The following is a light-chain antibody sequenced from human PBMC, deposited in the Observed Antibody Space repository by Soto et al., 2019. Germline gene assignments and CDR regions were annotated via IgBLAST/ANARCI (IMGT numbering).Light chain of an antibody. Sequence: EIVLTQSPGTLSLSPGERATLSCRASQSVSSSYLAWYQQKPGQAPRLLIYGASSRATGIPDRFSGSGSGEDFTLAVSIREPGDFAVYYCQHYGSSPLTFGGGTKVEIK. CDR3: QHYGSSPLT. CDR2: GAS. J-gene: IGKJ4*01. CDR1: QSVSSSY. V-gene: IGKV3-20*01.